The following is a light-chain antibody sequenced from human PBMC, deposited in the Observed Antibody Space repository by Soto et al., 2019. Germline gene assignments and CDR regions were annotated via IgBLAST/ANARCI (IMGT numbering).Light chain of an antibody. J-gene: IGLJ2*01. V-gene: IGLV2-14*01. Sequence: QSVLTQPASASGSPGQSITISCTGTSNDVGGYNYVSWYQQHPGKAPKLMIYDVSNRPSGVSNRFSGSKSGNTASLTISGLQAEDEAHYYCSSYTSSSTLEFGGGTKLTVL. CDR1: SNDVGGYNY. CDR2: DVS. CDR3: SSYTSSSTLE.